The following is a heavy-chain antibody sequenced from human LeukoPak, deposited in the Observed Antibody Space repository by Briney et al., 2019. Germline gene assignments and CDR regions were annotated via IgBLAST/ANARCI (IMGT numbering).Heavy chain of an antibody. D-gene: IGHD3-22*01. CDR3: ARANFDTSDHHQTYYYYYMDV. V-gene: IGHV3-21*01. CDR1: GFTFSGYS. J-gene: IGHJ6*03. Sequence: GGSLRLSCAASGFTFSGYSMNWVRQAPGKGLEWVASISSTSTFIYSADSVKGRFTISGDTAKKSLFLQMNSLRAEDTAIYYCARANFDTSDHHQTYYYYYMDVWGKRTTVTVSS. CDR2: ISSTSTFI.